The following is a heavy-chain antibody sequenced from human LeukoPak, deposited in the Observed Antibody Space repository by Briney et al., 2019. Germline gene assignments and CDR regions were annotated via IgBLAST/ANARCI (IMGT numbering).Heavy chain of an antibody. D-gene: IGHD1-26*01. V-gene: IGHV3-30*18. CDR1: GFTFSSYG. CDR2: ISYDGSNK. CDR3: AKDYSGSYYFDY. Sequence: GGSLRLSCAASGFTFSSYGMHWVRQAPGKGLERVAVISYDGSNKYYADSVKGRFTISRDNPKNTLYLQMNSLRAEDTAVYYCAKDYSGSYYFDYWGQGTLVTVSS. J-gene: IGHJ4*02.